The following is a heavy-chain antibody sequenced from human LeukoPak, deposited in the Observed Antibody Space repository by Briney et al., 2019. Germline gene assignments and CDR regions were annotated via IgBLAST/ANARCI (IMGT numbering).Heavy chain of an antibody. Sequence: AGSLRLSCAASGFTSSSYAMSWVRQAPGKGLEWVSTITGSGSSTYYADSVKGRFTISRDNSKNTLYLQMNSLRAEDTAVYYCAKDSRYSDSSGCYLPWGQGTLVTVSS. CDR1: GFTSSSYA. CDR2: ITGSGSST. J-gene: IGHJ5*02. V-gene: IGHV3-23*01. CDR3: AKDSRYSDSSGCYLP. D-gene: IGHD3-22*01.